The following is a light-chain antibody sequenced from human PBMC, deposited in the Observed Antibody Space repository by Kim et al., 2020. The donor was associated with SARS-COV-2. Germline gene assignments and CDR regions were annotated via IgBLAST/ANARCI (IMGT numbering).Light chain of an antibody. J-gene: IGLJ7*01. CDR1: SSNIGAGYD. Sequence: VTIACTGSSSNIGAGYDVHWYQQLPGTAPKLLIYGNSNRPSGVPDRFSGSKSGTSASLAITGLQAEDEADYYCQSYDSSLSGSAVFGGGTQLTVL. V-gene: IGLV1-40*01. CDR2: GNS. CDR3: QSYDSSLSGSAV.